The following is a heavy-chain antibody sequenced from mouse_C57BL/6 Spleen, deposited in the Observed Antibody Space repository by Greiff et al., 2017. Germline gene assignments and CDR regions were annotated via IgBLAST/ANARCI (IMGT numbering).Heavy chain of an antibody. CDR1: GFSLSTSGMG. Sequence: QVTLKVSGPGLLQSSQTLSLTCSFSGFSLSTSGMGVSWLRQPSGKGLEWMANIYWGDDKRYNPSLKSRLTITKDTSRTQVFLKITSVYTADTATSFSALLCDGSSLRYWYFDFWGTGPTVTVSS. J-gene: IGHJ1*03. V-gene: IGHV8-12*01. CDR2: IYWGDDK. D-gene: IGHD1-1*01. CDR3: ALLCDGSSLRYWYFDF.